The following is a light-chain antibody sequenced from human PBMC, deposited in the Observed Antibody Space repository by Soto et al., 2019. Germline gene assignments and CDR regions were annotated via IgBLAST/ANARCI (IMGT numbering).Light chain of an antibody. CDR1: QSVSSY. CDR2: DAS. Sequence: EIVLTQSPATLSLSPGERATLSCRASQSVSSYLAWYQQKPGQAPRLVIHDASNRANGIPARFSGSGSGTDFTLTISSLEPEDFAIYYCQQRSNWPRYTFGQGTKLEIK. CDR3: QQRSNWPRYT. J-gene: IGKJ2*01. V-gene: IGKV3-11*01.